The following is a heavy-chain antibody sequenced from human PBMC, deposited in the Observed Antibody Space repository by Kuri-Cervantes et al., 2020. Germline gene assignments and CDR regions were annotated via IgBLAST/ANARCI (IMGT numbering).Heavy chain of an antibody. D-gene: IGHD6-13*01. J-gene: IGHJ5*02. V-gene: IGHV4-39*01. CDR3: ARGGSSWYEISWFDP. CDR2: IHYSGNT. CDR1: ISGDTFS. Sequence: GSLRLSCTVSISGDTFSWGWIRQPPGEGLGWIGGIHYSGNTYYCPSLKSRVIISVDTSKNQFSLKLSSVTAADTAVYYCARGGSSWYEISWFDPWGQGTLVTVYS.